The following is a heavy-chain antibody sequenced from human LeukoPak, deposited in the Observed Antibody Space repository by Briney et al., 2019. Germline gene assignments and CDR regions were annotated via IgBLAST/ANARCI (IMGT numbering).Heavy chain of an antibody. J-gene: IGHJ4*02. CDR3: AREGSGSYLFDY. CDR1: GYTFTSYY. Sequence: ASVTVSFTASGYTFTSYYMHWVRQAPGQGLEWMGIINPSGGSTSYAQKFQGRVTMTRDTSTSTVYMELSSLRSEDTAVYYCAREGSGSYLFDYWGQGTLVTVSS. D-gene: IGHD1-26*01. V-gene: IGHV1-46*01. CDR2: INPSGGST.